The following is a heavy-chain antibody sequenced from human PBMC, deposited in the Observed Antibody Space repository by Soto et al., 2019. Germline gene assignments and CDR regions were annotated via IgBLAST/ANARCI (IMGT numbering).Heavy chain of an antibody. D-gene: IGHD1-1*01. V-gene: IGHV3-11*05. CDR1: GFTFSDYY. CDR2: ISSSSSYT. CDR3: ARVDWNVWYYFDY. J-gene: IGHJ4*02. Sequence: QAQLVESGGGLVQPGGSLRLSCAASGFTFSDYYMSWIRQAPGKGLEWVSYISSSSSYTNYADSVKGRFTISRDNAKNSLYLQMNSLRAEDTAVYYCARVDWNVWYYFDYWGQGTLVTVSS.